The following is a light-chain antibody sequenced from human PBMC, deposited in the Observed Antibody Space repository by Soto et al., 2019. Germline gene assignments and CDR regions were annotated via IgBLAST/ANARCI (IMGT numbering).Light chain of an antibody. V-gene: IGKV3-20*01. Sequence: EIVLTQSPGTLSLSPGERATLSCRASQSVSSSYLAWYQQKTGQAPRLLIYGASSRATGIPDRFSGSGSGTDFTLTISRLEPEDLAVYYCLQYGSSPLTFGEGTKLEIK. J-gene: IGKJ4*01. CDR2: GAS. CDR1: QSVSSSY. CDR3: LQYGSSPLT.